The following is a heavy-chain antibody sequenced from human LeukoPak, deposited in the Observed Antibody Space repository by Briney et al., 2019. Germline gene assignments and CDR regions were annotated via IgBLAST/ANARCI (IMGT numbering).Heavy chain of an antibody. CDR3: ARAVTMVRGVIMER. CDR2: INPNSGST. V-gene: IGHV1-2*02. CDR1: GYTFTGYY. Sequence: ASVKVSCKASGYTFTGYYMHWVRQAPGQGLEWMGWINPNSGSTNYAQKFQGRVTMTRNTSISTAYMELSSLRSEDTAVYYCARAVTMVRGVIMERWGQGTLVTVSS. J-gene: IGHJ4*02. D-gene: IGHD3-10*01.